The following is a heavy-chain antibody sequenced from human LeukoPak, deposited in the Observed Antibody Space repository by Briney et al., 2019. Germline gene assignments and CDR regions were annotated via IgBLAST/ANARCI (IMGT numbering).Heavy chain of an antibody. CDR3: AKDPIYSSPLKRKYYYYYMDV. D-gene: IGHD6-13*01. Sequence: GGSLRLSCAASGFTFSSYGMHWVRQAPGKGLEWVAFIRYDGSNKYYADSVKGRFTISRDNSKNTLYLQMNSLRAEDTAVYYCAKDPIYSSPLKRKYYYYYMDVWGKGTTVTVSS. V-gene: IGHV3-30*02. J-gene: IGHJ6*03. CDR2: IRYDGSNK. CDR1: GFTFSSYG.